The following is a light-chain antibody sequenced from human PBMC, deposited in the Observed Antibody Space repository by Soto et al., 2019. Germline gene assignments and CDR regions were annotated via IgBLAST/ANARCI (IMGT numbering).Light chain of an antibody. Sequence: QSALTQPASVSGSPGQAITISCTGTSNDYVSWYQQHPGTAPKLMIYEVSNRPSGVSDRFSGSKSGNSASLTISGLHAEDEADYYCSSYTSSSTYVFGTGTQLTVL. CDR2: EVS. CDR1: SNDY. CDR3: SSYTSSSTYV. J-gene: IGLJ1*01. V-gene: IGLV2-14*01.